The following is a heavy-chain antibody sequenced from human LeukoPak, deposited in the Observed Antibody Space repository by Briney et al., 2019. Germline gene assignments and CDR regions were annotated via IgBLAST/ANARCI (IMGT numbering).Heavy chain of an antibody. CDR2: IYYSGTT. V-gene: IGHV4-39*07. D-gene: IGHD2-21*02. CDR3: ARETDPFDP. J-gene: IGHJ5*02. CDR1: GDSIISSTYY. Sequence: SETLSLTCSVSGDSIISSTYYWGWIRQPPGKGLEWIGSIYYSGTTYYNPALQSRVTISLDTSRNQFSLKLTSVFAADTAVYYCARETDPFDPWGQGTLVTVSS.